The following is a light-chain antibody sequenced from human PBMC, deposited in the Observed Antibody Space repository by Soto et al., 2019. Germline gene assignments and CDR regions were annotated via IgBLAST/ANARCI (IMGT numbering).Light chain of an antibody. J-gene: IGKJ1*01. CDR1: QSVSSY. CDR3: QQYSDWPPT. V-gene: IGKV3-15*01. Sequence: EIVLTQSPATLSLSPGERATLSCRASQSVSSYLAWYQQKPGQAPRLLINGASTRATCIPASFSGSGSGTEFSLTISSLQSEDFAVYYCQQYSDWPPTFGQGTKVDIK. CDR2: GAS.